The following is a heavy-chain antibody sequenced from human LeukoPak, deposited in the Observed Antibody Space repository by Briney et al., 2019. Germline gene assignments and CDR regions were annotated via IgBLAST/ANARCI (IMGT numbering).Heavy chain of an antibody. CDR1: GFTLSSYA. CDR3: AKSGADGYSLDAFDI. J-gene: IGHJ3*02. Sequence: PGGSLRLSCAASGFTLSSYAMSWVRQAPGKGLEWVSGISGRGSSTYYADSVKGRFTISRDNSKNTLYLQMNSLRAEDTAIYYCAKSGADGYSLDAFDIWGQGTMVTVSS. D-gene: IGHD5-24*01. V-gene: IGHV3-23*01. CDR2: ISGRGSST.